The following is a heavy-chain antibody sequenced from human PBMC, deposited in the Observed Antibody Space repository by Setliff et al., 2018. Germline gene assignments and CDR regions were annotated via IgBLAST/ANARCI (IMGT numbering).Heavy chain of an antibody. CDR1: GGTFSDYY. D-gene: IGHD6-6*01. Sequence: SETLSLTCAAYGGTFSDYYWTWIRQAPGKGLEWIGEINHSGSTNYNPSLRSRVTISIDTSKDQFSLKMSSVTAADAAIYYCARGRNVAARLLDTWGQGSRVPSPQ. J-gene: IGHJ5*02. CDR2: INHSGST. CDR3: ARGRNVAARLLDT. V-gene: IGHV4-34*01.